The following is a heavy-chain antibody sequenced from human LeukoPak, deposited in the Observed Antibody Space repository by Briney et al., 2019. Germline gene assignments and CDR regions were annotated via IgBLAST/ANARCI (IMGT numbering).Heavy chain of an antibody. CDR2: ISYDGSNK. D-gene: IGHD3-22*01. CDR3: ARDRIDSSGYCLDY. J-gene: IGHJ4*02. V-gene: IGHV3-30*04. Sequence: GRSLRLSCAASGFTFSSYAMHWVRQAPGKGLEWVAVISYDGSNKYYADSVKGRFTISRDNSKNTLYLQMNSLTAEDTAVYYCARDRIDSSGYCLDYWGQGTLVTVSS. CDR1: GFTFSSYA.